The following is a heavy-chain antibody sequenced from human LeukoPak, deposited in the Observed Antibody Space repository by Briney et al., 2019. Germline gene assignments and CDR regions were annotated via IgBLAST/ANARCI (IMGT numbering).Heavy chain of an antibody. CDR1: GFTFSSFG. CDR3: AREGGIIVAGKFDS. D-gene: IGHD6-19*01. J-gene: IGHJ4*02. CDR2: IRSDGSDT. Sequence: PGGSLRLSCAASGFTFSSFGMHWVRQAPGKGLEWVAFIRSDGSDTYYADSVKGRLTISRDNSRNTLYLQMNSLRAEDTAVYYCAREGGIIVAGKFDSWGQGTLVTVSS. V-gene: IGHV3-30*02.